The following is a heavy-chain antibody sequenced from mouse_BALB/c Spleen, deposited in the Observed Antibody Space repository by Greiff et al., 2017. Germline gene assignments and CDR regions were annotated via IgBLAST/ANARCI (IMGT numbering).Heavy chain of an antibody. V-gene: IGHV3-2*02. J-gene: IGHJ4*01. CDR3: ARASYRYGAMDY. Sequence: VQLKQSGPGLVKPSQSLSLTCTVTGYSITSDYAWNWIRQFPGNKLEWMGYISYSGSTSYNPSLKSRISITRDTSKNQFFLQLNSVTTEDTATYYCARASYRYGAMDYWGQGTSVTVSS. D-gene: IGHD2-14*01. CDR1: GYSITSDYA. CDR2: ISYSGST.